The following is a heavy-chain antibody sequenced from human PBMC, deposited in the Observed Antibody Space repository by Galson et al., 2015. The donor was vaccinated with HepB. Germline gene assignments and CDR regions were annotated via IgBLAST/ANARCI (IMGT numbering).Heavy chain of an antibody. CDR3: AAVKVRGVTINDAFDI. V-gene: IGHV1-58*02. CDR2: IVVGSGNT. D-gene: IGHD3-10*01. CDR1: GFTFTSSA. Sequence: SVKVSCKASGFTFTSSAMQWVRQARGQRLEWIGWIVVGSGNTNYAQKFQERVTITRDMSTSTAYMELSSLRSEDTAVYYCAAVKVRGVTINDAFDIWGQGTMVTVSS. J-gene: IGHJ3*02.